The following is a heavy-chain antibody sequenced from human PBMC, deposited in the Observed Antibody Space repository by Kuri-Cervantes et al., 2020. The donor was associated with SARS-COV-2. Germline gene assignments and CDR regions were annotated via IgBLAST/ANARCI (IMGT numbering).Heavy chain of an antibody. Sequence: ASVKVSCKASGYTFTSYGISWVRQAPGQGLEWMGGFDPEDGETIYAQKFQGRVTMTEDTSTDTAYMELSSLRSEDTAVYYCATAQKWELLTRFDYWGQGTLVTVSS. CDR3: ATAQKWELLTRFDY. D-gene: IGHD1-26*01. J-gene: IGHJ4*02. V-gene: IGHV1-24*01. CDR2: FDPEDGET. CDR1: GYTFTSYG.